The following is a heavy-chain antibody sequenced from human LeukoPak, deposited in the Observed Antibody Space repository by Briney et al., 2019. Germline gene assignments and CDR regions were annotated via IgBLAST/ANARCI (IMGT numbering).Heavy chain of an antibody. V-gene: IGHV1-24*01. CDR2: FDPEDGET. J-gene: IGHJ3*02. CDR1: GYTLTELS. CDR3: AIGESPGTGLVVPTDAFDI. D-gene: IGHD2-2*01. Sequence: ASVKVSCKVSGYTLTELSMHWVRQAPGKGLEWMGGFDPEDGETIYAQKFQGRVTMTEDTSTDTAYMELSSLRSEDTAVYYCAIGESPGTGLVVPTDAFDIWGQGTMVTVSS.